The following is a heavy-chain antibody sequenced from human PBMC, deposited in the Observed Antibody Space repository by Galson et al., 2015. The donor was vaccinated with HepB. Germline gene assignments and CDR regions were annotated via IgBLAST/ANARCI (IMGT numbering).Heavy chain of an antibody. CDR1: GFTFSNAW. CDR3: TTDYMITFGGVIRFDY. CDR2: IKSKTDGGTT. J-gene: IGHJ4*02. V-gene: IGHV3-15*01. Sequence: SLRLSCAASGFTFSNAWMSWVRQAPGKGLEWVGRIKSKTDGGTTDYAAPVKGRFTISRDDSKNTLYLQMNSLKTEDTAVYYCTTDYMITFGGVIRFDYWGQGTLVTVSS. D-gene: IGHD3-16*02.